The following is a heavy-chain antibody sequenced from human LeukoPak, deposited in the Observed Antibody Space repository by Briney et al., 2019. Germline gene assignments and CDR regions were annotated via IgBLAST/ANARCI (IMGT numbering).Heavy chain of an antibody. CDR3: ARDPYYDFWSGYFTGTIDYYYYYMDV. Sequence: ASVKVSXKASGYTFTSYYMHWVRQAPGQGLEWMGIINPSGGSTSYAQKFQGRVTMTRDTSTSTVYMELRSLRSDDTAVCYCARDPYYDFWSGYFTGTIDYYYYYMDVWGKGTTVTVSS. CDR1: GYTFTSYY. J-gene: IGHJ6*03. V-gene: IGHV1-46*01. CDR2: INPSGGST. D-gene: IGHD3-3*01.